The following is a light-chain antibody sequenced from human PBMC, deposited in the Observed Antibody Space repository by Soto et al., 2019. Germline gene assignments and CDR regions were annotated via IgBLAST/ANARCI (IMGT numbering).Light chain of an antibody. J-gene: IGKJ2*01. CDR2: KAT. V-gene: IGKV1-5*03. CDR1: QSIATW. Sequence: DIEMTQSPSTRSASVGAPVTLTCRARQSIATWVDWYQQKPEKAPKLLIYKATNVPSGVPSRFSGSGSGTEISLTNSRLQPEDFAIYYCQQYNDSQYTFGQGTKLEIK. CDR3: QQYNDSQYT.